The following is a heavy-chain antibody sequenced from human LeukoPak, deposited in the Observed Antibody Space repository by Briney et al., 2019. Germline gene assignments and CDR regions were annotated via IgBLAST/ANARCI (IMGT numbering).Heavy chain of an antibody. CDR2: IIPIFGTA. V-gene: IGHV1-69*05. CDR3: ARGFSDSSGYYFDYFDY. J-gene: IGHJ4*02. D-gene: IGHD3-22*01. CDR1: GGTFSSYA. Sequence: ASVKVSCKASGGTFSSYAISWVRQAPGQGLEWMGRIIPIFGTANYAQKFQGRVTITTDESTSTAYMELSSLRSEDTAVYYCARGFSDSSGYYFDYFDYWGQGTLVTVSS.